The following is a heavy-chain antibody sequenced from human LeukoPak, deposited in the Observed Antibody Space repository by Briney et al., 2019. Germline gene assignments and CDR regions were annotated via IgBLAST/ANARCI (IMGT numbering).Heavy chain of an antibody. Sequence: SQILSLTCAISGDSVSSDSAAWTWVRQSPSRCLEWLGRTYYRSKWYNDYALSVKSRITIKPDTSKNQFSLQLNSVTPEDTAVYYCARAGAAAGTEFDFWGQGTLVTVSS. J-gene: IGHJ4*02. D-gene: IGHD6-13*01. CDR2: TYYRSKWYN. V-gene: IGHV6-1*01. CDR3: ARAGAAAGTEFDF. CDR1: GDSVSSDSAA.